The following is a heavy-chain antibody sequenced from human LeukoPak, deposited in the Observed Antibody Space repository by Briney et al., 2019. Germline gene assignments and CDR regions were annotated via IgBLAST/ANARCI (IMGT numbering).Heavy chain of an antibody. CDR1: GYTFTSYD. Sequence: SVKVSCKASGYTFTSYDINWVRQAPGQGLEWMGRIIPIFGIANYAQKFQGRVTITADKSTSTAYMELSSLRSEDTAVYYCARDYGDYRRYGMDVWGQGTTVTVSS. V-gene: IGHV1-69*04. D-gene: IGHD4-17*01. CDR3: ARDYGDYRRYGMDV. CDR2: IIPIFGIA. J-gene: IGHJ6*02.